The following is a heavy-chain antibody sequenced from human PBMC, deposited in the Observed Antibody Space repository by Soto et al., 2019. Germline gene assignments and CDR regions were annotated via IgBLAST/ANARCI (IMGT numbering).Heavy chain of an antibody. V-gene: IGHV3-30*18. D-gene: IGHD1-26*01. Sequence: SLRLSCAASGFTFSSYGMHWVRQAPGKGLEWVAVISYDGSNKYYADSVKGRFTISRDNSKNTLYLQMNSLRAEDTAVYYCAKGGSHRWSVDYWGQGTLVTV. CDR2: ISYDGSNK. J-gene: IGHJ4*02. CDR1: GFTFSSYG. CDR3: AKGGSHRWSVDY.